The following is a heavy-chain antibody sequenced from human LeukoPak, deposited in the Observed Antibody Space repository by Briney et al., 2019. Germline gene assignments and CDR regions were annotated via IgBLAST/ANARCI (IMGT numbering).Heavy chain of an antibody. Sequence: GRSLRLSCAASGFTFSSYAMHWVRQAPGKGLEWVAVISYDGSNKYYADSVKGRFTISRDNSKNTLYLQMNSLRAEDTAVYYCARGDNGDPDAFDIWGQGTMVTVSS. CDR1: GFTFSSYA. CDR3: ARGDNGDPDAFDI. V-gene: IGHV3-30*04. D-gene: IGHD4-17*01. CDR2: ISYDGSNK. J-gene: IGHJ3*02.